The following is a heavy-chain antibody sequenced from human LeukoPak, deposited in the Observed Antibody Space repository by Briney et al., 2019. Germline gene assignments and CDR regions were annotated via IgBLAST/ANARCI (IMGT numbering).Heavy chain of an antibody. Sequence: WIRQPPGKGLEWIGSIYYSGSTYYNPSLKSRVTISVDTSKIQFSLKLSSVTAADTAVYYCARALVGAEGWFDPWGQGTLVTVSS. V-gene: IGHV4-39*01. CDR2: IYYSGST. CDR3: ARALVGAEGWFDP. J-gene: IGHJ5*02. D-gene: IGHD1-26*01.